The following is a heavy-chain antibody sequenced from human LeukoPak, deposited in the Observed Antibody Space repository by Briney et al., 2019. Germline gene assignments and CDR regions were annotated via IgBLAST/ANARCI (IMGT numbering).Heavy chain of an antibody. CDR1: GYTLTSYG. D-gene: IGHD3-10*01. Sequence: ASVKVSCKASGYTLTSYGISWVRQAPGQGLEWVGGISACNGNTNYAQKLQGRVTMTTDTSTSTAYMELRSLRSDDTAVYYCARDQPTMVRGVIRNWFDPWGQGTLVTVSS. CDR2: ISACNGNT. J-gene: IGHJ5*02. CDR3: ARDQPTMVRGVIRNWFDP. V-gene: IGHV1-18*01.